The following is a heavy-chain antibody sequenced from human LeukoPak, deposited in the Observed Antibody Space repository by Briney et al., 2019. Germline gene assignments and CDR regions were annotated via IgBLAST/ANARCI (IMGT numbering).Heavy chain of an antibody. Sequence: GGSLRLSCAASGFTFSNAWMSWVRQAPGKGLEWVSAISGSGGSTFYADSVKGRFTISRDNSKNTLYLQMNSLRAEDTAIYYCAKFWYDGNNWFDPWGQGTLVTVSS. V-gene: IGHV3-23*01. D-gene: IGHD3-16*01. CDR2: ISGSGGST. J-gene: IGHJ5*02. CDR1: GFTFSNAW. CDR3: AKFWYDGNNWFDP.